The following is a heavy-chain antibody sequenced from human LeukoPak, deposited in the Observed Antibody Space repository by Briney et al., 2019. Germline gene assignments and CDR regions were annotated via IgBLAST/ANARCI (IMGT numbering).Heavy chain of an antibody. V-gene: IGHV3-74*01. CDR2: IKTDGSIT. CDR1: GFTFSNFW. Sequence: GGSLRLSCAASGFTFSNFWMHWLRQVPGKEPVWVSRIKTDGSITDYADSVKGRFTISRDDSKNTLYLQMNSLRGEDTAVYYCAKGTLGHCSGATCYPLDQWGQGILVTVSS. CDR3: AKGTLGHCSGATCYPLDQ. J-gene: IGHJ4*02. D-gene: IGHD2-15*01.